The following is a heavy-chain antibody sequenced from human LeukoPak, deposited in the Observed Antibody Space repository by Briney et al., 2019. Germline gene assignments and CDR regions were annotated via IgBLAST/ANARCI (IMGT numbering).Heavy chain of an antibody. J-gene: IGHJ5*02. CDR3: ARENTYYDFWSGYYSSGVNWFDP. Sequence: GGSLRLSCAASGFTFSSYWMSWVRQAPGKGLEWVANIKQDGSEKYYVDSVKGRFTISRDNAKNSLYLQMNSLRAEDTAVYYCARENTYYDFWSGYYSSGVNWFDPWGQGTLVTVSS. D-gene: IGHD3-3*01. CDR2: IKQDGSEK. CDR1: GFTFSSYW. V-gene: IGHV3-7*01.